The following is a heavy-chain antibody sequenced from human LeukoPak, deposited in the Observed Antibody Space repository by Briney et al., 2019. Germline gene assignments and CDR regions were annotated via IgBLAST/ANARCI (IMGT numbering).Heavy chain of an antibody. CDR3: AKDIWRWAFDI. D-gene: IGHD5-24*01. V-gene: IGHV3-23*01. Sequence: GGSLRLSCAASGFTFSTYGMSWVRQAPGKGLEWVSAINNSGGRTYYADSVKGRFTISRDNSKNTLYLQINSLRAEDTAVYFCAKDIWRWAFDIWGQGTMVTVSS. J-gene: IGHJ3*02. CDR2: INNSGGRT. CDR1: GFTFSTYG.